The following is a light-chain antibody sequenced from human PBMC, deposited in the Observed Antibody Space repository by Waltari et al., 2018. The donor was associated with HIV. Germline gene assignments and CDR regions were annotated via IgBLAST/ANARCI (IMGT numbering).Light chain of an antibody. Sequence: FLTQSPATLSLSPGERATLSCRASQRIGSSLTWYQQKPGQAPRLLIYDASNRATGVPARFSGSGSGTDFTLTISSLETEDFAVYYCQQRTHWRSVGFTFGPGTKVDIK. CDR3: QQRTHWRSVGFT. CDR1: QRIGSS. J-gene: IGKJ3*01. V-gene: IGKV3-11*01. CDR2: DAS.